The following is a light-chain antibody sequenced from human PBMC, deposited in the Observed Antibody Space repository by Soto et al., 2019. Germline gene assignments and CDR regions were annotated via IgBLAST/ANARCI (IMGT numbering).Light chain of an antibody. J-gene: IGKJ1*01. Sequence: EIVLTQSPGTLSVSPGDRATLSCRASQSVNNNYLAWYQQKPGQAPRLLIYGASSRATGIPGRFRGSGSGTDFTLTISRLEPEDFAVYFCQQYGTSWWTFGQGTKVDIK. CDR2: GAS. CDR3: QQYGTSWWT. V-gene: IGKV3-20*01. CDR1: QSVNNNY.